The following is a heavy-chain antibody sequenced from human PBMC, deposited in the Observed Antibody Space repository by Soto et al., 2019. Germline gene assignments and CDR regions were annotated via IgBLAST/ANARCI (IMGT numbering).Heavy chain of an antibody. V-gene: IGHV4-39*01. CDR1: GGSFRNTISY. D-gene: IGHD6-19*01. CDR3: YRYIRAVDSPLGS. CDR2: LYYNGNA. J-gene: IGHJ5*02. Sequence: SDTLSLTCSVSGGSFRNTISYWAWVRQPPGKGLEWIGSLYYNGNAFYTPSLKSRATISVDSSKSQVSLKWTSVTAADTAVNYFYRYIRAVDSPLGSWGQGALVTVSS.